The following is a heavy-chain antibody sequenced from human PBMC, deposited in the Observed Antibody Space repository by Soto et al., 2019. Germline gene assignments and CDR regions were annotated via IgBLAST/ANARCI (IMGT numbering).Heavy chain of an antibody. CDR3: AKDEAWEAPGFDP. Sequence: TGGSLRLSCAASGFTFSSYGMHWVRQAPGKGLEWVAVISYDGSNKYYADSVKGRFTISRDNSKNTLYLQMNSLRAEDTAVYYCAKDEAWEAPGFDPWGQGTLVTVSS. CDR1: GFTFSSYG. CDR2: ISYDGSNK. V-gene: IGHV3-30*18. D-gene: IGHD1-26*01. J-gene: IGHJ5*02.